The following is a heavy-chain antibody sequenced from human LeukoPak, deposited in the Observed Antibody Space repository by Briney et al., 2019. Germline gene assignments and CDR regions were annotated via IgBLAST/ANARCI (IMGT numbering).Heavy chain of an antibody. CDR2: IYYGGST. D-gene: IGHD2-15*01. Sequence: SETLSLTCTVSGDSISSYYWSWIRQPPGKGLEWIGYIYYGGSTSYNPSLKSRVTISVDTSKNQLSLKLSSVTAADTAVYYCATMGVVVATPLFRWYNWFDPWGQGTLVTVSS. CDR1: GDSISSYY. CDR3: ATMGVVVATPLFRWYNWFDP. V-gene: IGHV4-59*01. J-gene: IGHJ5*02.